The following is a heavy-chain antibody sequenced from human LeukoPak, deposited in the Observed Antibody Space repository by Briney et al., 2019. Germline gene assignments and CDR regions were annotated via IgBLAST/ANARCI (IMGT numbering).Heavy chain of an antibody. CDR2: ISSSSRYI. Sequence: GGSLRLSCAASGFTFSSYSMNWVRQAPGKGPEWVSSISSSSRYIYYADSVKGRFTISRDNAKNSLYLQMNSLRAEDTAVYYCAIGATEGLGYFGYWGQGTLVTVSS. CDR1: GFTFSSYS. CDR3: AIGATEGLGYFGY. J-gene: IGHJ4*02. D-gene: IGHD1-26*01. V-gene: IGHV3-21*01.